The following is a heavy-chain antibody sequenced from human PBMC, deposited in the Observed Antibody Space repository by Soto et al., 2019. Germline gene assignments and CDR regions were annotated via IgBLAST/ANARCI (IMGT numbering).Heavy chain of an antibody. CDR1: GFTFSSYW. D-gene: IGHD2-2*01. Sequence: EVQLVESGGGLVQPGGSLRLSCAASGFTFSSYWMHWVRQAPGKGLVWVSRINSDGSSTSYADSVKGRFTISRDNAKNTLYLQMNSLRAEDTAVYYCASREVPAATHPYYYYGMDVWGQGTTVTVSS. CDR2: INSDGSST. V-gene: IGHV3-74*01. J-gene: IGHJ6*02. CDR3: ASREVPAATHPYYYYGMDV.